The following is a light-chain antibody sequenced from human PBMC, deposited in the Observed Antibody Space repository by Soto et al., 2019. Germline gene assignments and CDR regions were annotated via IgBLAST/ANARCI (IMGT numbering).Light chain of an antibody. J-gene: IGKJ5*01. Sequence: EIVLTQSPGTLSLSPGERATLSCRASQSVSSSYLAWYQQKPGQAPRLLIYGASSRATGIPDRFSGSGSGTDFTLTISRLEPEDFGVYYCQQYGSYRGHPFGQGTRLEIK. V-gene: IGKV3-20*01. CDR2: GAS. CDR3: QQYGSYRGHP. CDR1: QSVSSSY.